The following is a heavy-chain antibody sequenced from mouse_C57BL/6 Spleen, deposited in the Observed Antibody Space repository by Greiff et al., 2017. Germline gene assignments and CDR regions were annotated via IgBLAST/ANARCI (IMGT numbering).Heavy chain of an antibody. CDR1: GYTFTSYW. CDR3: ASRTGRAWFAY. CDR2: IDPSDSYT. D-gene: IGHD4-1*01. J-gene: IGHJ3*01. Sequence: QVQLQQPGAELVKPGASVKLSCKASGYTFTSYWMQWVKQRPGQGLEWIGEIDPSDSYTNYNQKFKGKATLTVDTSSSTAYMQRSSLTSEDSAVYYCASRTGRAWFAYWGQGTLVTVSA. V-gene: IGHV1-50*01.